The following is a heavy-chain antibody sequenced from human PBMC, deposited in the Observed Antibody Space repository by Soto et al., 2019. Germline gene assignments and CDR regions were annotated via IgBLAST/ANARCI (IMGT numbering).Heavy chain of an antibody. V-gene: IGHV3-21*01. Sequence: GGSLRLSCAASGFTFSSYSMNWVRQAPGKGLEWVSSISSSSSYIYYADSVKGRFTISRDNAKNSLYLQMNSLRAEDTAVYYCARATNWENWYFDLWGRGTLVTVSS. J-gene: IGHJ2*01. CDR1: GFTFSSYS. CDR2: ISSSSSYI. CDR3: ARATNWENWYFDL. D-gene: IGHD7-27*01.